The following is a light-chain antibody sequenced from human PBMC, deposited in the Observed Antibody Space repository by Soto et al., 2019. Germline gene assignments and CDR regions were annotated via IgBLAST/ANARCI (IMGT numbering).Light chain of an antibody. J-gene: IGLJ2*01. CDR2: SGN. CDR3: AAWDGSLNGVV. Sequence: QSVLTQPPSASGTPGQRVTIPCSGSSSNIGSHTVNWYQQLPGTAPKLLVYSGNQRPSGVPDRFSGSKSGTSASLAISGLQSEDEADYYCAAWDGSLNGVVFGGGTKLTVL. V-gene: IGLV1-44*01. CDR1: SSNIGSHT.